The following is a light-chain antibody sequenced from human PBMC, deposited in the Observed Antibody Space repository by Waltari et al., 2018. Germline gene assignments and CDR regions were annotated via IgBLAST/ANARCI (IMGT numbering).Light chain of an antibody. CDR3: MQSLQPPGT. CDR2: LSS. V-gene: IGKV2-28*01. Sequence: IVMIQSPLSLPVTPGEPASISCRSSQSLLHSNGNNYLVWFLQKPGQSPQLLISLSSNRASGVPDRFSGSGSGTYFTLNIRRVEPEDVGVYYCMQSLQPPGTFGQGTKLEIK. CDR1: QSLLHSNGNNY. J-gene: IGKJ2*02.